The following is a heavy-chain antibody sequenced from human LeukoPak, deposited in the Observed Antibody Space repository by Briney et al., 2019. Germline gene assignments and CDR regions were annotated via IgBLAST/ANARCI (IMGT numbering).Heavy chain of an antibody. V-gene: IGHV3-74*01. D-gene: IGHD3-16*02. Sequence: PGGSLRLSCAASGFTFSSYWMHWVRQAPGKGLVWVSRINSDGSSTSYADSVKGRFTISRDNAKNTLYLQMNSLRSDDTAVYYCARVGEYYDYVWGSYHHHYWGQGTLVTVSS. J-gene: IGHJ4*02. CDR1: GFTFSSYW. CDR3: ARVGEYYDYVWGSYHHHY. CDR2: INSDGSST.